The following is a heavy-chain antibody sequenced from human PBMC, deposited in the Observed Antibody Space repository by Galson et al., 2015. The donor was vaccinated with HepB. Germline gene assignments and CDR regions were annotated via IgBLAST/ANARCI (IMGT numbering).Heavy chain of an antibody. CDR1: GYTFTSYA. V-gene: IGHV7-4-1*02. D-gene: IGHD5-12*01. CDR3: ARPLYGGYEYYFDY. J-gene: IGHJ4*02. Sequence: SVKVSCKASGYTFTSYAMNWVRQAHGQGLEWMGWINTNTGHPTYAQGFTGRFVFSLATSVSTAYLQISSLKAEDTAVYYCARPLYGGYEYYFDYWGQGTLVTVSS. CDR2: INTNTGHP.